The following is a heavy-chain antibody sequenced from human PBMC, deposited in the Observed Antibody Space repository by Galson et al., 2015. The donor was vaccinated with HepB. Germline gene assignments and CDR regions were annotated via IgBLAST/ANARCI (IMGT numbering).Heavy chain of an antibody. Sequence: SLRLSCAASGFTFGDYAMSWVRQAPGKGLEWVGFIRSKAYGGTTEYAASVKGRFTISRDDSKSIAYLQMNSLKTEDTAVYYCTRDVSSGSYFYYYYYYGMDVWGQGTTVTVSS. CDR2: IRSKAYGGTT. CDR1: GFTFGDYA. V-gene: IGHV3-49*04. D-gene: IGHD3-10*01. CDR3: TRDVSSGSYFYYYYYYGMDV. J-gene: IGHJ6*02.